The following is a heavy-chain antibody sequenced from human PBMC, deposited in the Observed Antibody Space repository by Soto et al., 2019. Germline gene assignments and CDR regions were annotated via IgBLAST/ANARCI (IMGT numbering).Heavy chain of an antibody. D-gene: IGHD6-19*01. CDR2: ISAYNGNT. Sequence: QVQLVQSGAEVKKPGASVKVSCKASGYTFTSYGISWVRQAPGQGLEWMGWISAYNGNTNYAQKLQGRVTMTTDTSTSTAYMELRSLRSDDTAVYYCAVAVAGQNPYYYYGMDVWGQGTTVTVSS. J-gene: IGHJ6*02. CDR1: GYTFTSYG. V-gene: IGHV1-18*01. CDR3: AVAVAGQNPYYYYGMDV.